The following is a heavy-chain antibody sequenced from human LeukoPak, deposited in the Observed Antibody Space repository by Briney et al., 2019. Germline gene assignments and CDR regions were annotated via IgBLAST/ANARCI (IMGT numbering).Heavy chain of an antibody. J-gene: IGHJ5*02. D-gene: IGHD6-13*01. CDR2: ISWNSGSI. Sequence: GGSLRLSCAASGFTFDDYAMHWVRQAPGKGLEWVSGISWNSGSIGYADSVKGRFTISRDNAKNSLYLQMNSLRAEDTALYYCAKGTSSSWYISWFDPWGQGTLVTVSS. V-gene: IGHV3-9*01. CDR1: GFTFDDYA. CDR3: AKGTSSSWYISWFDP.